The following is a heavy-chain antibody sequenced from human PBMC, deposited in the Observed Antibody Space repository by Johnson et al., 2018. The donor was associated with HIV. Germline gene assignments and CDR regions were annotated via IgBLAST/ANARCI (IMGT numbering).Heavy chain of an antibody. V-gene: IGHV3-64*01. J-gene: IGHJ3*02. D-gene: IGHD3-10*01. CDR1: GFTFSNYA. CDR2: ISGNGGST. CDR3: ARLRITMVQMTSHDVFDI. Sequence: EVQVVESGGGLVQPGGSLRVSCAASGFTFSNYAIHWVRQAPGKGLEYVSAISGNGGSTYYANSVKGRFTISRDNSKNTLYLQMGSLRAEDMGVYYCARLRITMVQMTSHDVFDIWGQGTMVTVSS.